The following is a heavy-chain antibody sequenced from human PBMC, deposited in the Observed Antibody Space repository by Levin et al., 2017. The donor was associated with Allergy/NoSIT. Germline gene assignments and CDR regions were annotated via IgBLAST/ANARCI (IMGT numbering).Heavy chain of an antibody. D-gene: IGHD3-10*01. CDR3: AREALSGSFFPSP. J-gene: IGHJ5*02. Sequence: PGGSLRLSCAASGFTFSSYSMNWVRQAPGKGLEWVSYISSSSSSIYYVDSVRGRFTISRDNAKNSLYLQMNSLRAEDTAVYYCAREALSGSFFPSPWGQGTLVTVSS. V-gene: IGHV3-48*01. CDR1: GFTFSSYS. CDR2: ISSSSSSI.